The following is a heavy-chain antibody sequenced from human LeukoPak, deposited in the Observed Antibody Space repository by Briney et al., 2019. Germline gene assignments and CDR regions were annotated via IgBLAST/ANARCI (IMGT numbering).Heavy chain of an antibody. CDR1: GGSISSYY. CDR2: IYYSGST. V-gene: IGHV4-59*08. Sequence: SETLSLTCTVSGGSISSYYWSWIRQPPGKGLEWIGYIYYSGSTNYNPSLKSRVTISVDTSKNQFSLKLSSVTAADTAVYYCAGQGWSSGWYSGALYGMDVWGQGTTVTVSS. CDR3: AGQGWSSGWYSGALYGMDV. J-gene: IGHJ6*02. D-gene: IGHD6-19*01.